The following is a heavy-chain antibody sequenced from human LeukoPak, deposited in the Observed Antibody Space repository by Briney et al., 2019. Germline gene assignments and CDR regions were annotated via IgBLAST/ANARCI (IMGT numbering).Heavy chain of an antibody. J-gene: IGHJ5*02. CDR2: MNPNSGNT. V-gene: IGHV1-8*01. CDR1: GYTFTSYD. D-gene: IGHD4-17*01. Sequence: ASVKVSCKASGYTFTSYDINWVRQATGQGLEWMGWMNPNSGNTGYAQKFQGRVTMTRNTSISTAYMELSSLRSEDTAVYYCARARSDGYWFDPWGQGTLVTVSS. CDR3: ARARSDGYWFDP.